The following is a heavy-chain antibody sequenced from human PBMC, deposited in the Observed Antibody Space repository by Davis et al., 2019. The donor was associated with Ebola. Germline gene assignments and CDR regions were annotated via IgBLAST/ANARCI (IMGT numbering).Heavy chain of an antibody. V-gene: IGHV3-21*01. J-gene: IGHJ4*02. Sequence: GGSLRLSCAASGFTFSYYTMNWVRQAPGKGLEWISTISSGSSHIYYAVSVKGRFTVSRDNAENSLYLQMNSLRAEDTAVYYCARGSYGSGSFISYWGQGTLVTVSS. D-gene: IGHD3-10*01. CDR1: GFTFSYYT. CDR2: ISSGSSHI. CDR3: ARGSYGSGSFISY.